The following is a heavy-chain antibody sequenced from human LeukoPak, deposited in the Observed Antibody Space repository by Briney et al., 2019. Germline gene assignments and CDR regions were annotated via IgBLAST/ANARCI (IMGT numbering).Heavy chain of an antibody. J-gene: IGHJ6*02. Sequence: SETLSLTCTVSGGSISSYYWSWIRQPPGKGLEWIGSIYYSGSTYYNPSLKSRVTISVDTSKNQFSLKLSSVTAADTAVYYCARRTLGAEYGMDVWGQGTTVTVSS. CDR2: IYYSGST. CDR3: ARRTLGAEYGMDV. V-gene: IGHV4-59*05. D-gene: IGHD3-16*01. CDR1: GGSISSYY.